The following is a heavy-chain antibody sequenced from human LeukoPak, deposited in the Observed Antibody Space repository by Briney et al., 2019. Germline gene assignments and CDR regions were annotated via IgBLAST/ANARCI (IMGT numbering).Heavy chain of an antibody. CDR2: IREDGSEK. V-gene: IGHV3-7*01. D-gene: IGHD3-9*01. J-gene: IGHJ4*02. CDR3: ASTLTPYYDILTGYYH. CDR1: GFTFSTYW. Sequence: GGSLRLSCAASGFTFSTYWLSWVRQAPGKGLEWVANIREDGSEKYYVDSVKGRFTISRDNAENSLYLQMNSLRAEDTAVYYCASTLTPYYDILTGYYHWGQGTLVTVSS.